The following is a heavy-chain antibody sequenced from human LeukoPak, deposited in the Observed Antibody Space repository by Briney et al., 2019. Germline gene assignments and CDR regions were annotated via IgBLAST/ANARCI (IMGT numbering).Heavy chain of an antibody. V-gene: IGHV3-11*01. CDR1: GFTFSDYY. CDR2: ISGSGSTI. D-gene: IGHD3-9*01. CDR3: WSDVDVILNGYIYC. J-gene: IGHJ4*02. Sequence: PGGSLRLSCAASGFTFSDYYMSWIRQAPGKGLEWVSYISGSGSTIYYAHSVKGRFTISRGTSKTSLYLQMKILIADDTAGYDGWSDVDVILNGYIYCWGQGTLVTVSS.